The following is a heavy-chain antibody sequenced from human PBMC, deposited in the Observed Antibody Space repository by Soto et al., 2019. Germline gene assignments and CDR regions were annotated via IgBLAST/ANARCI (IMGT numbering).Heavy chain of an antibody. J-gene: IGHJ4*02. D-gene: IGHD7-27*01. CDR2: IKTKSDGGTA. CDR1: GFTFSGAW. Sequence: GGSLRLSCAASGFTFSGAWMTWVRQAPGKGLEWVGRIKTKSDGGTADYAAPVKGRFTISRDDSKNTLYLQMNGLKTEDTAVYYCTATLGYWGPGTLVTVSS. V-gene: IGHV3-15*01. CDR3: TATLGY.